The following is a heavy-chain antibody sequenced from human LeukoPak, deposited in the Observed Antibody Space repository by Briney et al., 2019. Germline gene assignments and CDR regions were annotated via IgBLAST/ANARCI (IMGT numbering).Heavy chain of an antibody. CDR2: ISGSGGST. J-gene: IGHJ5*02. Sequence: GGSLRLSCVTSGFTFNSYGMSWVRQAPGKGLEWVSAISGSGGSTYYADSVKGRFTISRDNSKNTLYLQMNSLRAEDTAVYYCAKDRLRISGPCWFDPWGQGTLVTVSS. CDR1: GFTFNSYG. CDR3: AKDRLRISGPCWFDP. V-gene: IGHV3-23*01. D-gene: IGHD3/OR15-3a*01.